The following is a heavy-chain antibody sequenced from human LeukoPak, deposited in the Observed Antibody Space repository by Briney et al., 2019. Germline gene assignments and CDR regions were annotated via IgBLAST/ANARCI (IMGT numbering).Heavy chain of an antibody. V-gene: IGHV4-4*09. J-gene: IGHJ6*03. CDR3: ARSALGWDGSGSPYYYYYMDV. CDR2: IYTSGST. Sequence: PSETLSLTCTVSGVSISSYYWSWIRQPPGKGLEWIGYIYTSGSTKYNPALKIQVTISIYTSKNQFSLKLSSVTAADTAVYYCARSALGWDGSGSPYYYYYMDVWGKGTTVTVSS. CDR1: GVSISSYY. D-gene: IGHD3-10*01.